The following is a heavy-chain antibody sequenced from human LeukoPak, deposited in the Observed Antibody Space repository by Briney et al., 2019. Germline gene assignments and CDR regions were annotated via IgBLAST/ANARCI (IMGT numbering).Heavy chain of an antibody. CDR1: GLTFSSYA. D-gene: IGHD3-22*01. CDR2: ISGSGDST. CDR3: ARDFHYYDSSGPR. J-gene: IGHJ4*02. V-gene: IGHV3-23*01. Sequence: PGGSLRLSCAASGLTFSSYAMSWVRHAPGKGREWVSAISGSGDSTYYADSVKGRFTISRDNAKSSLYLQMNSLRAEDTAVYYCARDFHYYDSSGPRWGQGTLVTVSS.